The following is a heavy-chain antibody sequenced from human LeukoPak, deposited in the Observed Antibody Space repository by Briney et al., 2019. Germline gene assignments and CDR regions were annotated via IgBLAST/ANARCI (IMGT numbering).Heavy chain of an antibody. Sequence: SVKVSCKASGGTFSSYAISWVRQAPGQGLEWMGGIIPIFGTASYAQRFQGRVTITADKSTSTAYMELSSLRSEDTAVYYCASRLVITEPKNYYYYYMDVWGKGTTVTVSS. CDR3: ASRLVITEPKNYYYYYMDV. D-gene: IGHD3-9*01. CDR1: GGTFSSYA. J-gene: IGHJ6*03. V-gene: IGHV1-69*06. CDR2: IIPIFGTA.